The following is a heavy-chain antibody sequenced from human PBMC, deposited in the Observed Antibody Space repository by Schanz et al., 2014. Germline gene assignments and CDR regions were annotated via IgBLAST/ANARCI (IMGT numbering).Heavy chain of an antibody. CDR1: GFTVSSYY. CDR2: IYIGGST. V-gene: IGHV3-53*01. J-gene: IGHJ3*02. CDR3: AKERRGWTNAFDN. D-gene: IGHD2-15*01. Sequence: EVQLVESGGGLIQPGGSLRLSCAASGFTVSSYYMSWVRQAPGKGLEWVSVIYIGGSTYYADSVKGRFTISRNNSKNTLNLQMKSLSTEDTAVYYCAKERRGWTNAFDNWGQGTMVTVSS.